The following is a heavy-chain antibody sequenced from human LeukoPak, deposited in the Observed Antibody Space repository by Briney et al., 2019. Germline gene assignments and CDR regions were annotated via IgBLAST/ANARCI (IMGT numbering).Heavy chain of an antibody. CDR1: GGSISSAGYY. CDR3: ARGGDSGSWYGYAFDI. D-gene: IGHD6-13*01. V-gene: IGHV4-31*03. Sequence: PSETLSLTCTVSGGSISSAGYYWSWIRQHPGKGLEWIGYIYYSGSTYYNPSLKSRVTISVDTSKNQFSLKLSSVTAADTAVYFCARGGDSGSWYGYAFDIWGQGTMVTVSS. J-gene: IGHJ3*02. CDR2: IYYSGST.